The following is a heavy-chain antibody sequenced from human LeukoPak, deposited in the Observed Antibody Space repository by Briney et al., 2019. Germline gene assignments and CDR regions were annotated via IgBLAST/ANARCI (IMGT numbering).Heavy chain of an antibody. CDR2: INHSGST. CDR3: ARGWERQLDY. D-gene: IGHD1-26*01. J-gene: IGHJ4*02. CDR1: GGSFTDYY. Sequence: SETLSLTCAVYGGSFTDYYWSWIRQPPGKGLEWIGEINHSGSTNSNPSLKSRVTISVDTSKNQFSLKLNSVTAADTVVYYCARGWERQLDYWGQGTLVTVSS. V-gene: IGHV4-34*01.